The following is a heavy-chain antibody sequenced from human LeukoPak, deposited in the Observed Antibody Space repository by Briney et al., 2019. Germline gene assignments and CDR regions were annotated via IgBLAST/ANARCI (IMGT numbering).Heavy chain of an antibody. CDR3: ARPYYPGSGRDTCDI. J-gene: IGHJ3*02. CDR1: GDSMTSGDYY. V-gene: IGHV4-30-4*01. D-gene: IGHD3-10*01. Sequence: PSETLSLTCTVSGDSMTSGDYYWTWIRQPPGKGLEWIGYIYFSGSTSYHPSLKSRLTISLDTSKNQFSLALSSVTVADTAVYYCARPYYPGSGRDTCDIWGQGTMVTVSS. CDR2: IYFSGST.